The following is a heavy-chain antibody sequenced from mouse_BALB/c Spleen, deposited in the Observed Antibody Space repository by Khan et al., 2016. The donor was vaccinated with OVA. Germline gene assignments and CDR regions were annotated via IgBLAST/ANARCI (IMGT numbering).Heavy chain of an antibody. D-gene: IGHD1-1*01. CDR1: GYIFTSYW. J-gene: IGHJ4*01. CDR3: ASADYGGTDAMDY. V-gene: IGHV1S132*01. Sequence: QVQLKQSGAELVRPGASVKLSCKTSGYIFTSYWIHWVKQRSGQGLAWIARIYPGTGSTYYNDTFKGKATLTADKSSSTAYMQLSSLNSEDSAVYFYASADYGGTDAMDYWGQGTSVTVSS. CDR2: IYPGTGST.